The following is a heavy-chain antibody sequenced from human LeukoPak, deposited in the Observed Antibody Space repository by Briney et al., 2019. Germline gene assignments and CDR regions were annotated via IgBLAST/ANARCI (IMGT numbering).Heavy chain of an antibody. D-gene: IGHD3-10*01. CDR1: GFTFSSYA. V-gene: IGHV3-30-3*01. CDR3: ARVLTLVGSGSYRDY. CDR2: ISYDGSNK. Sequence: GGSLRLSCAASGFTFSSYAMHWVRQAPGKGLEWVAVISYDGSNKYYADSVEGRFTISRDNSKNTLYLQVNSLRAEDTAVYYCARVLTLVGSGSYRDYWGQGTLVTVSS. J-gene: IGHJ4*02.